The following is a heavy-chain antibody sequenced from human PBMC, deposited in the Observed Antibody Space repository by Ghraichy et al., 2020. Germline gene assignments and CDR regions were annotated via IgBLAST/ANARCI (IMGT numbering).Heavy chain of an antibody. J-gene: IGHJ6*02. CDR3: AKELRLYDFWSGSPSRYSYGMDV. CDR2: ISYDGSNK. CDR1: GFTFSSYG. V-gene: IGHV3-30*18. Sequence: GGSLRLSCAASGFTFSSYGMHWVRQAPGKGLEWVAVISYDGSNKYYADSVKGRFTISRDNSKNTLYLQMNSLRAEDTAVYYCAKELRLYDFWSGSPSRYSYGMDVWGQGTTVTVSS. D-gene: IGHD3-3*01.